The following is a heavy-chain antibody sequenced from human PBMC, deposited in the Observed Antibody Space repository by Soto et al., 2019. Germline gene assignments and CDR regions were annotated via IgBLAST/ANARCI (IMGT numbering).Heavy chain of an antibody. CDR2: IKSKTDGETT. D-gene: IGHD3-3*01. Sequence: GGSLRLSCAASGFTFSNAWMNWVRQAPGKGLEWVGRIKSKTDGETTDYAAPVKGRFTISRDDSKNTLYLQMNSLKTEDTAVYYCTTPTKYDFWSGYYRLVDYWGQGTLVTVSS. CDR3: TTPTKYDFWSGYYRLVDY. CDR1: GFTFSNAW. V-gene: IGHV3-15*07. J-gene: IGHJ4*02.